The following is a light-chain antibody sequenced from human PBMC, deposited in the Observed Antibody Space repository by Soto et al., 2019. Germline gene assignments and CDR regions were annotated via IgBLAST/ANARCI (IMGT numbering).Light chain of an antibody. J-gene: IGKJ5*01. CDR3: HHYGGSPIT. CDR1: QSVNSDY. CDR2: GAS. Sequence: EIVLTQSPGTLSLSPGERATLSCRASQSVNSDYLGWFQQKPGQAPRLLLYGASTRATGIPDRFSGSGSGTDFTLTISGLEPEDFAVYYCHHYGGSPITFGQGTRLDIK. V-gene: IGKV3-20*01.